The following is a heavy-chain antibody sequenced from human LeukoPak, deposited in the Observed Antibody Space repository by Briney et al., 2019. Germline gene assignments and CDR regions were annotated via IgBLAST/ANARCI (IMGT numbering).Heavy chain of an antibody. D-gene: IGHD3-3*01. CDR3: ARGVAPDY. J-gene: IGHJ4*02. CDR2: ISWNSGSI. Sequence: GGSLRLSCAASGFTFDDYAMHWVRQAPGKGLEWVSGISWNSGSIGYADSVKGRFTISRDNAKNSLYLQMNSLRAEDTAVYYCARGVAPDYWGQGTLVTVSS. V-gene: IGHV3-9*01. CDR1: GFTFDDYA.